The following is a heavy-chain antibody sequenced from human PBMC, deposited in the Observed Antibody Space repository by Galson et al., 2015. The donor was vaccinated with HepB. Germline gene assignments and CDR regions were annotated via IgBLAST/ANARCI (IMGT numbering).Heavy chain of an antibody. J-gene: IGHJ4*02. Sequence: SLRLSCAASGFTFSSYGMHWVRQAPGKGLEWVAVISYDGSNKYYADSVKGRFTISRDNSKNTLYLQMNSLRAEDTAVYYCAKDIAALDYWGQGTLVTVSS. CDR1: GFTFSSYG. V-gene: IGHV3-30*18. D-gene: IGHD6-6*01. CDR3: AKDIAALDY. CDR2: ISYDGSNK.